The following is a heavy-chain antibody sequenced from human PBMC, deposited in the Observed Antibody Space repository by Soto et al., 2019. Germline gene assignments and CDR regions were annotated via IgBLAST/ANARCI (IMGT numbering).Heavy chain of an antibody. D-gene: IGHD3-16*01. CDR3: AKDVSSRRWFVP. V-gene: IGHV4-4*07. J-gene: IGHJ5*02. CDR2: MQHTGNT. Sequence: PSETLSLTCAVSGASIRSYHWSWIRQPAGKGMEWIGRMQHTGNTNYNPSLKSRVTMSVDTSKNQISLKMNSVTAADTAVYFCAKDVSSRRWFVPWCQGILVTVSS. CDR1: GASIRSYH.